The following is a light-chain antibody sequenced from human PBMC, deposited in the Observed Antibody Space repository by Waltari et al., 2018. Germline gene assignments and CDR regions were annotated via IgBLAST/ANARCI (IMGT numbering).Light chain of an antibody. CDR1: QSVLYSSNNENY. V-gene: IGKV4-1*01. J-gene: IGKJ5*01. CDR2: WAS. CDR3: QQYYNIPIT. Sequence: DIVMTQSPDSLAVSLGERATINCKSSQSVLYSSNNENYLAWYQQKPGQPPKLLIYWASTWESGVPDRFSGSGSGTNFTLTISSLQAEDVAVYYCQQYYNIPITFGQGTRLEIK.